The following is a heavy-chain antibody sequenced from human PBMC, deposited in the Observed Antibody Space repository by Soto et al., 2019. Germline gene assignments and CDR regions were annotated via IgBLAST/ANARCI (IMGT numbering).Heavy chain of an antibody. CDR2: ISYDGSNK. D-gene: IGHD2-2*01. J-gene: IGHJ3*02. CDR3: ARDGGYCSTTSCYGAFDI. CDR1: GFTFSSYA. Sequence: QVQLVESGGGVVQPGRSLRLSCAASGFTFSSYAMHWVRQAPGKGLEWVAVISYDGSNKYSADSVKGRFTISRDNSKNTLYLQMNSPRAEDTAVYYCARDGGYCSTTSCYGAFDIWGQGTMVTVSS. V-gene: IGHV3-30-3*01.